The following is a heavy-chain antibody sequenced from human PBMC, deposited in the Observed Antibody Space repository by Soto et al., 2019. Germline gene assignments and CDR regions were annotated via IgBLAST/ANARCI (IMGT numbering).Heavy chain of an antibody. V-gene: IGHV3-11*01. Sequence: GGSLRLSCAASGFTFSDYYMSWIRQAPGKGLEWVSYISSSGSTIYYADSVKGRFTISRDNAKNSLYLQMNSLRAEDTAVYYGSRYPSVLLWFGGGDYWGQGTLVTVSS. CDR3: SRYPSVLLWFGGGDY. D-gene: IGHD3-10*01. CDR2: ISSSGSTI. J-gene: IGHJ4*02. CDR1: GFTFSDYY.